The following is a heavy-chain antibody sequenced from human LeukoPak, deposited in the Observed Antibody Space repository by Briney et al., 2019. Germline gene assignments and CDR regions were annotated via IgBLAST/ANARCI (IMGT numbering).Heavy chain of an antibody. V-gene: IGHV3-21*01. CDR2: ISSSSSYI. Sequence: GGSLRLSCAASGFTFSSYSMNWVRQAPGKGLEWVSSISSSSSYIYYADSVKGRFTISRDNAKNSLYLQMNSLRDEDTAVYYCARVNYYDSSGYNGLYWYFDLWGRGTLVTVSS. J-gene: IGHJ2*01. CDR1: GFTFSSYS. D-gene: IGHD3-22*01. CDR3: ARVNYYDSSGYNGLYWYFDL.